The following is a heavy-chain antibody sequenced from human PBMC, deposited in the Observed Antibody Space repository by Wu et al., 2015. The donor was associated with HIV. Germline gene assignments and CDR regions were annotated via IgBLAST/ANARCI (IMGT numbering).Heavy chain of an antibody. J-gene: IGHJ3*02. CDR2: INPSGGST. V-gene: IGHV1-46*01. CDR1: GYTFTSYY. D-gene: IGHD6-19*01. CDR3: ARDRELAVAANEDAFDI. Sequence: QVQLVQSGSEMKKPGSSLKLSCKASGYTFTSYYMHWVRQAPGQGLEWMGIINPSGGSTSYAQKFQGRVTMTRDTSTSTVYMELSSLRSEDTAVYYCARDRELAVAANEDAFDIWGQGTMVTVSS.